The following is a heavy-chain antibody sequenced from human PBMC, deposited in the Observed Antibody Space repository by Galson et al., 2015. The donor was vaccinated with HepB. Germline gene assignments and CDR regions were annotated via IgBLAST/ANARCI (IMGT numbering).Heavy chain of an antibody. CDR3: AKDDGEGDYYDSSGY. D-gene: IGHD3-22*01. V-gene: IGHV3-23*01. Sequence: SLRLSCAASGFTFSGYAMSWVRQAPGKGLEWVSAISGSGGSTYYADSVKGRFTISRDNSKNTLYLQMNSLRAEDTAVYYCAKDDGEGDYYDSSGYWGQGTLVTVSS. CDR2: ISGSGGST. CDR1: GFTFSGYA. J-gene: IGHJ4*02.